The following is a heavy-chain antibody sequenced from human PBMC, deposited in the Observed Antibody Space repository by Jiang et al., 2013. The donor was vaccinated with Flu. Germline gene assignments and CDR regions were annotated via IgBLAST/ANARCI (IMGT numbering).Heavy chain of an antibody. V-gene: IGHV1-8*01. CDR2: MNPNSGNT. J-gene: IGHJ4*02. Sequence: SGAEVKKPGASVKVSCKASGYTFTSYDINWVRQATGQGLEWMGWMNPNSGNTGYAQKFQGRVTMTRNTSISTAYMELSSLRSEDTAVYYCARVSSTWHGDPGYFDYWGQGTLVTVSS. D-gene: IGHD4-17*01. CDR3: ARVSSTWHGDPGYFDY. CDR1: GYTFTSYD.